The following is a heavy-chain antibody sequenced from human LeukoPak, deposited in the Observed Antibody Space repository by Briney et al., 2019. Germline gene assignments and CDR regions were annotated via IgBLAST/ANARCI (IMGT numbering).Heavy chain of an antibody. J-gene: IGHJ4*02. Sequence: SETLSLTCTVSGGSISSGSYCWSWIRQPAGKGLEWIGRIYTSGSTNYNPSLKSRVTISVDTSKNQFSLKLSSVTAADTAVYYCASLKRYGSGNTPGGYWGQGTLVTVSS. CDR3: ASLKRYGSGNTPGGY. V-gene: IGHV4-61*02. D-gene: IGHD3-10*01. CDR2: IYTSGST. CDR1: GGSISSGSYC.